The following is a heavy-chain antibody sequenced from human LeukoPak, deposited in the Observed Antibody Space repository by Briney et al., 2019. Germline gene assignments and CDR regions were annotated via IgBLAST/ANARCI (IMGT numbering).Heavy chain of an antibody. Sequence: ASVKVSCKASGYTFTSYDINWVRQATGQGLEWMGWMNPNSGNTGYAQKFQGRVTMTRNTSISTAYMELGSLRSEDTAVYYCARGITYYYDSSGFRDYWGQGTLVTVSS. CDR1: GYTFTSYD. D-gene: IGHD3-22*01. J-gene: IGHJ4*02. CDR3: ARGITYYYDSSGFRDY. V-gene: IGHV1-8*01. CDR2: MNPNSGNT.